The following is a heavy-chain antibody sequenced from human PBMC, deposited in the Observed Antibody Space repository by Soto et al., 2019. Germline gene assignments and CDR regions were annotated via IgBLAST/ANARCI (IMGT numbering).Heavy chain of an antibody. Sequence: SLRGSCVASGCTFSSYGMHWVRQAPGKGLEWVAVISYDGSNKYYADSVKGRFTISRDNSKNTPYLQMNSLRAEDTAVYYCAKVGQKGYYDSSGRGRMVFDPWRQGTLFTVSS. J-gene: IGHJ5*02. CDR1: GCTFSSYG. D-gene: IGHD3-22*01. CDR2: ISYDGSNK. CDR3: AKVGQKGYYDSSGRGRMVFDP. V-gene: IGHV3-30*18.